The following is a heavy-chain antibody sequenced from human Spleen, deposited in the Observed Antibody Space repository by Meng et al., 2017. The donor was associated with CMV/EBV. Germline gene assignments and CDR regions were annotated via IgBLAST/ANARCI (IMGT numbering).Heavy chain of an antibody. CDR3: ARGPSRRLQFSFDY. CDR2: IYYSGST. Sequence: QLQESCPGLSKPSQTLSLTFPVFGGSISSVGYYWSWIRQHPGKGLEWIGYIYYSGSTYYNPSLKSRVTISVDTSKNQFSLKLSSVTAADTAVYYCARGPSRRLQFSFDYWGQGTLVTVSS. V-gene: IGHV4-31*03. J-gene: IGHJ4*02. D-gene: IGHD5-24*01. CDR1: GGSISSVGYY.